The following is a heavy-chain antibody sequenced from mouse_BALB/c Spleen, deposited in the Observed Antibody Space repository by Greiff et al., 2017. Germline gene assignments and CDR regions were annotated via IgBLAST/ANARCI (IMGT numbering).Heavy chain of an antibody. D-gene: IGHD1-1*01. CDR1: GFTFSSYA. J-gene: IGHJ2*01. CDR2: ISSGGST. Sequence: EVNVVESGGGLVKPGGSLKLSCAASGFTFSSYAMSWVRQTPEKRLEWVASISSGGSTYYPDSVKGRFTISRDNARNILYLQMSSLRSEDTAMYYCARVQDYYGYFDYWGQGTTLTVSS. CDR3: ARVQDYYGYFDY. V-gene: IGHV5-6-5*01.